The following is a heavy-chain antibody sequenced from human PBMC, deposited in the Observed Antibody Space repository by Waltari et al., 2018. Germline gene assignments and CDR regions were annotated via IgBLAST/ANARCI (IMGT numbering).Heavy chain of an antibody. J-gene: IGHJ4*02. Sequence: EVQLLQSGAEVRKPGTTVRISCRVSGSALTDWLIHWVRRAPGEGLKWLGLVDPEEGEEGETMYADNFQGRVTMSADTSTDTAYMELSSLRSEDTAVYYCAIQPVTLYELPLPGEYWGQGTLVTVSS. CDR3: AIQPVTLYELPLPGEY. D-gene: IGHD2-15*01. V-gene: IGHV1-69-2*01. CDR2: VDPEEGEEGET. CDR1: GSALTDWL.